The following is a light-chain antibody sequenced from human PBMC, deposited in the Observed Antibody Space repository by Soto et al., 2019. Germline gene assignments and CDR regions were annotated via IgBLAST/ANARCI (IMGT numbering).Light chain of an antibody. J-gene: IGLJ1*01. V-gene: IGLV2-11*01. CDR3: CSSTDTYIFV. CDR2: DVS. Sequence: QSVLTQPRSVSGSPGQSVTISCTGTNSDVGGYNYVSWYQQHPGKAPRLIIYDVSQRPSGVPDRFSGSKSGNTASLTISGLQAEDEAENSLCSSTDTYIFVFGTGTKLTVL. CDR1: NSDVGGYNY.